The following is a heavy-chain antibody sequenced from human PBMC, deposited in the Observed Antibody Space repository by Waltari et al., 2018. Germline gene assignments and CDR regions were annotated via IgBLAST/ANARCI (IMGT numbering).Heavy chain of an antibody. CDR1: GVSFTKYA. J-gene: IGHJ3*02. CDR2: VIPFSQTT. D-gene: IGHD3-22*01. V-gene: IGHV1-69*05. CDR3: ARGRHYLDSRGHQAMGNAFDI. Sequence: QVQLVQSGAEVKKPGSSVKVSCWASGVSFTKYAFNWLRQAPGPGLEWVGGVIPFSQTTKYAQNVQGRVRIATGESATSAYLELSSLRSEDTAVYYCARGRHYLDSRGHQAMGNAFDIWGQGTTVTVSS.